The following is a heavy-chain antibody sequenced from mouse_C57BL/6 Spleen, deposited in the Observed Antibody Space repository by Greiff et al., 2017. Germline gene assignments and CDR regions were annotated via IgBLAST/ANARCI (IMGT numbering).Heavy chain of an antibody. CDR3: ARLTTGYFDV. J-gene: IGHJ1*03. CDR2: IYPGDGDT. CDR1: GYAFSSSW. Sequence: VQLQQSGPELVKPGASVKISCKASGYAFSSSWMNWVKQRPGKGLEWIGRIYPGDGDTNYNGKFKGKATLTADKSSSTAYMQLSSLTSEDSAVYFCARLTTGYFDVWGTGTTVTVSS. V-gene: IGHV1-82*01.